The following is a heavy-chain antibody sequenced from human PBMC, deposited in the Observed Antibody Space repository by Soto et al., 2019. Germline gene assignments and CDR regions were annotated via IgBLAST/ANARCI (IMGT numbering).Heavy chain of an antibody. CDR1: GGSISSGGYS. Sequence: SETLSLTCAVSGGSISSGGYSWSWIRQPPGKGLEWIGYIFHSGSTYYNPSLKSRVTISVDRSKNQFSLKLSSVTAADTAVYYCARHRYGSGSKPLLCMDVWGQGTTVTVSS. CDR2: IFHSGST. V-gene: IGHV4-30-2*01. CDR3: ARHRYGSGSKPLLCMDV. D-gene: IGHD3-10*01. J-gene: IGHJ6*02.